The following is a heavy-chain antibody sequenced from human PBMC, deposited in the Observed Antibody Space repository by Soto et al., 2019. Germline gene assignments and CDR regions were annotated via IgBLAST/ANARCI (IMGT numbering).Heavy chain of an antibody. Sequence: QITLKESGPTLVKPTQTLTLTCTFSGFSLSTSGVGVGWIRQPPGKALEWLALIYWDDDKRYSPSLKRRLTITKDTSKNQVVLTMTNMDPVDTATYYCAHRPSYCSGGSCYSGFDYWGQGTLVTVSS. CDR1: GFSLSTSGVG. J-gene: IGHJ4*02. V-gene: IGHV2-5*02. D-gene: IGHD2-15*01. CDR2: IYWDDDK. CDR3: AHRPSYCSGGSCYSGFDY.